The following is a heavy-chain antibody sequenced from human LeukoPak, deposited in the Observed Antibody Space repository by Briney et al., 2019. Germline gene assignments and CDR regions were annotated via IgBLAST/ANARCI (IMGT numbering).Heavy chain of an antibody. Sequence: SETLSLTCAVYGGSFSGYYCSWIRQPPGKGLEWIGEINHSGSTNYNPSLKSRVTISVDTSKNQFSLKLSSVTAADTAVYYCARGSRAAMVNEYYYGMDVWGQGTTVTVSS. CDR3: ARGSRAAMVNEYYYGMDV. D-gene: IGHD5-18*01. CDR1: GGSFSGYY. J-gene: IGHJ6*02. CDR2: INHSGST. V-gene: IGHV4-34*01.